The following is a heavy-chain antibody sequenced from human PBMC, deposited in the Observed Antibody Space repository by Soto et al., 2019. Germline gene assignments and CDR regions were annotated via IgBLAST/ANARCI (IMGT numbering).Heavy chain of an antibody. V-gene: IGHV4-31*03. D-gene: IGHD3-22*01. CDR1: GCSISSGGYY. J-gene: IGHJ4*02. CDR3: GREKWTYYDSSGYYRYFDY. Sequence: SETLSLTCTVSGCSISSGGYYWSWIRQHPGKGLEWIGYIYYSGSTYYNPPLKSRVTISVDTSKNQFSLKLSSVTAADTAVYYCGREKWTYYDSSGYYRYFDYWGQGTMVTVSS. CDR2: IYYSGST.